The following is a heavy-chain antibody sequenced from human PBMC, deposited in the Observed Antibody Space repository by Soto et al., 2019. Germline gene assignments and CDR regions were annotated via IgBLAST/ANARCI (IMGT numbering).Heavy chain of an antibody. Sequence: GGSLRLSCAASGFTFSSYSMHWGRQDPGKGLEWVAVISYDGSNKYYADSVKGRFTISRDNSKNTLYLKMISVRAEDTAVYYCARGDTIVRAGLFRPYYYRMDVWGQGATVTVSS. CDR2: ISYDGSNK. J-gene: IGHJ6*02. D-gene: IGHD3-10*01. V-gene: IGHV3-30-3*01. CDR3: ARGDTIVRAGLFRPYYYRMDV. CDR1: GFTFSSYS.